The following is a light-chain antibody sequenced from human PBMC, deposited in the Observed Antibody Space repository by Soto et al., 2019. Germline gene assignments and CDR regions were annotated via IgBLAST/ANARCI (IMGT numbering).Light chain of an antibody. CDR3: SSFTSSSTFV. V-gene: IGLV2-14*03. CDR2: DVS. J-gene: IGLJ1*01. Sequence: QSALAQPASVSGSRGQSITISCTGTSSDVGRYNYVSWFQQHPGKVPKLIIYDVSNWPSGVSDRFSGSKSGNTASLTISGLHPEDEADYYCSSFTSSSTFVFGTGTKLTDL. CDR1: SSDVGRYNY.